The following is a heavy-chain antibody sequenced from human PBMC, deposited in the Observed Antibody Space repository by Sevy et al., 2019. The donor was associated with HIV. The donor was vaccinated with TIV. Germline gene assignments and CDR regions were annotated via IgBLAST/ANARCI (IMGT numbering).Heavy chain of an antibody. J-gene: IGHJ4*02. CDR2: IYASGST. D-gene: IGHD5-12*01. Sequence: SETLSLTCSVSGGSISSETYDWNWIRQPAGKGLEWSGRIYASGSTNYNPSLKSRVTISVDTSKTHFSLELNSVTAADTAVYYCARGAPPVDWLQFSRAFDYWGQGSLVTVSS. CDR1: GGSISSETYD. CDR3: ARGAPPVDWLQFSRAFDY. V-gene: IGHV4-61*02.